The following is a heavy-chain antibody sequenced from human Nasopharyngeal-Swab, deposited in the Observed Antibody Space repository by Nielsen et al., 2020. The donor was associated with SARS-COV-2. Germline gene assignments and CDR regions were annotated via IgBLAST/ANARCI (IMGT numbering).Heavy chain of an antibody. CDR3: ARGKGYSSD. D-gene: IGHD6-19*01. Sequence: GSLRLSCAVYGGSFSGYYWSWIRQPPGKGLEWIGEINHSGRNHYNQSLKSRVTISVDTSKNPFSLKLSSVTPADTAVYYCARGKGYSSDWGQGTLVTVSS. J-gene: IGHJ4*02. CDR2: INHSGRN. CDR1: GGSFSGYY. V-gene: IGHV4-34*01.